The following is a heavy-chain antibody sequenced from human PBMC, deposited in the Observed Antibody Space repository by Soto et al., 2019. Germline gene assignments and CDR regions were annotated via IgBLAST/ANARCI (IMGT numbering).Heavy chain of an antibody. J-gene: IGHJ6*01. Sequence: PGESLKISCTVSGYSFTSYWIGWVRQMPGKGLEWMGIIYPGDSDTRYSPSFQGQVTISADKSISTAYLQWSSLKASDTAMYYCARDHGDYMFSYYYGMDVWGQGTTVTVSS. CDR1: GYSFTSYW. V-gene: IGHV5-51*01. CDR2: IYPGDSDT. D-gene: IGHD4-17*01. CDR3: ARDHGDYMFSYYYGMDV.